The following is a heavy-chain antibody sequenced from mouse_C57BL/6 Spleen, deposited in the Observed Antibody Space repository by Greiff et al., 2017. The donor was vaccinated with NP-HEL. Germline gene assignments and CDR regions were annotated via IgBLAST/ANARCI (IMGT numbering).Heavy chain of an antibody. CDR1: GFSLTSYG. CDR2: IWSGGST. J-gene: IGHJ3*01. CDR3: ARNNGSRRAWFAY. D-gene: IGHD1-1*01. V-gene: IGHV2-2*01. Sequence: VNLVESGPGLVQPSQSLSITCTVSGFSLTSYGVHWVRQSPGKGLAWLGVIWSGGSTDYNAAFISRLSISKDNSKSQVFFKMNSLQADDTAIYYCARNNGSRRAWFAYWGQGTLVTVSA.